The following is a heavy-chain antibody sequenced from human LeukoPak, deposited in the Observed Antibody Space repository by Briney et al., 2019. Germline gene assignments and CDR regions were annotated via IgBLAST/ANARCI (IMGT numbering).Heavy chain of an antibody. D-gene: IGHD3-10*01. CDR2: IHYTGDT. CDR3: ARHDIRGGAHDI. Sequence: SETLSLTCSVSGDSISRYYWSWIRQPPGRGLEYIGYIHYTGDTNYNPSLKSRVTISVDTSKKQFSLKLSSVTAADTAVYYCARHDIRGGAHDIWGQGTMVTVSS. V-gene: IGHV4-59*08. CDR1: GDSISRYY. J-gene: IGHJ3*02.